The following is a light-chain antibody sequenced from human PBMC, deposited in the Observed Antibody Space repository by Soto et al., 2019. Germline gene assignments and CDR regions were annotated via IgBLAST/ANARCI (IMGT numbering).Light chain of an antibody. V-gene: IGKV3-15*01. CDR2: AAS. CDR1: QSVSNN. CDR3: QQYNNWPIT. J-gene: IGKJ5*01. Sequence: DKVMTQSPATLSVSPGGRATLSCRASQSVSNNLAWYQQKPGQTPRLLIYAASTRATDIPARFSGSGSGTEFTLTISSLQSEDFAIYYCQQYNNWPITFGQGTRLEIK.